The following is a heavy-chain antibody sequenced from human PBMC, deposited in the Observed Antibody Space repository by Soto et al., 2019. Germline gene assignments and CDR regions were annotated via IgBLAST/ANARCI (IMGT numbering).Heavy chain of an antibody. CDR1: GFTFSSYG. V-gene: IGHV3-33*01. CDR2: IWYDGSNK. D-gene: IGHD5-12*01. J-gene: IGHJ4*02. CDR3: ARRGDGYNPAY. Sequence: QVQLVESGGGVVQPGRSLRLSCAASGFTFSSYGMHWVRQAPGKGLEWVAVIWYDGSNKYYADSVKGRFTISRDNSKNTLYLQMNSLRAEDTAVYYCARRGDGYNPAYWGQGTLVTVSS.